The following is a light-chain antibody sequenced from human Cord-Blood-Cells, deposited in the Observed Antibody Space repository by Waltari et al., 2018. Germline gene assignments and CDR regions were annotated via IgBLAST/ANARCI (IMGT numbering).Light chain of an antibody. V-gene: IGLV8-61*01. Sequence: QTVVTQEPSFSVSPGGTVTLTCGLSSGSVATHYYPSWYQQTPGQAPRTLIYSTNTRSSGVPDRFSGSILGNKAALTITGAQADDESDYYCVLYMGSGINWVFGGGTKLTVL. CDR3: VLYMGSGINWV. J-gene: IGLJ3*02. CDR1: SGSVATHYY. CDR2: STN.